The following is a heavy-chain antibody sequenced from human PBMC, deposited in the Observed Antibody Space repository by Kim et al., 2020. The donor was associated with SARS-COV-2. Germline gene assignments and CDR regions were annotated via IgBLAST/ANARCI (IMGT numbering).Heavy chain of an antibody. Sequence: SVRGRFTMSRDASKNTAYLHMNRLKTEDTALYYCARSPPDEDTYWDAFDIWGRGTMVTVSS. D-gene: IGHD2-8*02. CDR3: ARSPPDEDTYWDAFDI. V-gene: IGHV3-73*01. J-gene: IGHJ3*02.